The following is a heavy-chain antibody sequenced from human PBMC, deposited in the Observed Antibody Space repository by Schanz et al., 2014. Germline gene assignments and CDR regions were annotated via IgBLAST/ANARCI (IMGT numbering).Heavy chain of an antibody. J-gene: IGHJ4*02. CDR2: ISAYNGNT. CDR1: GYTFTSYG. Sequence: QVQLVQSGAEVKKPGASVKVSCKASGYTFTSYGISWVRQAPGQGLEWMGWISAYNGNTKYPQKLEGRVTMTIDTSTSTAYMELRRLRSDDTAVYYCARDAADFYDILTEEDYWGQGTLVTVSS. D-gene: IGHD3-9*01. CDR3: ARDAADFYDILTEEDY. V-gene: IGHV1-18*01.